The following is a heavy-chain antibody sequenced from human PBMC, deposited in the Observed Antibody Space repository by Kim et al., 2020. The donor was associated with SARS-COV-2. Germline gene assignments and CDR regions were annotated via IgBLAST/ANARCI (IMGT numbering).Heavy chain of an antibody. D-gene: IGHD1-7*01. CDR3: AREVVWNYDSAFDI. V-gene: IGHV3-33*01. CDR1: GFTFNNYG. J-gene: IGHJ3*02. Sequence: GGSLRLSCAASGFTFNNYGMHWVRQAPGKGLEWAAVIWYDGTKKYYADSVKGRFTISRDNSKNTVNLQMNSLRAEDTAVYYCAREVVWNYDSAFDIWGQGTMVTVSS. CDR2: IWYDGTKK.